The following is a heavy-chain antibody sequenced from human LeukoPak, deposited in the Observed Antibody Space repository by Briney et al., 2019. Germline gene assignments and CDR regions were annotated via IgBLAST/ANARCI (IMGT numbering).Heavy chain of an antibody. CDR3: ARGRFYLGMVSDAFDI. CDR1: GGSISSGDYY. J-gene: IGHJ3*02. CDR2: IYYSGST. Sequence: PSETLSLTCTVSGGSISSGDYYWSWIRQPPGKGLEWIGYIYYSGSTYYNPSLKSRVTISVDTSKNQFSLKLSSVTAADTAVYYCARGRFYLGMVSDAFDIWGQGTMVTVSS. V-gene: IGHV4-30-4*01. D-gene: IGHD7-27*01.